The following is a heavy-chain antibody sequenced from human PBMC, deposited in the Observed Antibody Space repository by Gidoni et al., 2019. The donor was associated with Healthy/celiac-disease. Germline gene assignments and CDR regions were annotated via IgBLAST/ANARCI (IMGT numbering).Heavy chain of an antibody. V-gene: IGHV4-31*03. J-gene: IGHJ4*02. CDR1: GGSISSGGCY. CDR3: ASVIVGATPKQRTFDY. Sequence: QVQLQESGQGLVKPSQTLSLTCTVSGGSISSGGCYWSWIRQHPVQGLEWIGYIYYSGITYYHPSLKSRVTISVDTSKNQFSLKLSSVTAADTAVYYCASVIVGATPKQRTFDYWGQGTLVTVSS. D-gene: IGHD1-26*01. CDR2: IYYSGIT.